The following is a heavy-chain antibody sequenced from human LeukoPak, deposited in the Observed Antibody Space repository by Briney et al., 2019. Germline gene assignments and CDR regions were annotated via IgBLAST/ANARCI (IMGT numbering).Heavy chain of an antibody. CDR3: ARVYRDWFDP. V-gene: IGHV1-46*03. CDR1: GYTFTCYY. J-gene: IGHJ5*02. CDR2: INPSGGST. D-gene: IGHD5-18*01. Sequence: ASVKVSCKASGYTFTCYYMHWVRQAPGQGLEWMGIINPSGGSTSYAQKFQGRVTMTRDTSTSTAYMELSSLRSEDTAVYYCARVYRDWFDPWGQGTLVTVSS.